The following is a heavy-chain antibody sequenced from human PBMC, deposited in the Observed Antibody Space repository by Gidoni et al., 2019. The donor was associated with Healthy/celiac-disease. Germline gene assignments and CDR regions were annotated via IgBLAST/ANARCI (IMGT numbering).Heavy chain of an antibody. J-gene: IGHJ6*02. V-gene: IGHV4-39*07. Sequence: QLQLQESGPGLVKPSETLSLTCTVSGGSISSSSYYWGWIRQPPGKGLEWIGSIYYSGSTYYNPSLKSRVTISVDTSKNQFSLKLSSVTAADTAVYYCASRSLSGYCSGGSCPSAYYYYYGMDVWGQGTTVTVSS. D-gene: IGHD2-15*01. CDR3: ASRSLSGYCSGGSCPSAYYYYYGMDV. CDR1: GGSISSSSYY. CDR2: IYYSGST.